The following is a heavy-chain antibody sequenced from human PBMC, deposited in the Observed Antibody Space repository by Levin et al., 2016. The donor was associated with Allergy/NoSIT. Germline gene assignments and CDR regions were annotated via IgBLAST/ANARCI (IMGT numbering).Heavy chain of an antibody. D-gene: IGHD3-16*01. CDR3: ASLETYTSPFDY. Sequence: VRQMPGKGLEWMGIIYPGDSATRYSPSFQGQVTISADKSISTAFLQWSSLKASDTAMYYCASLETYTSPFDYWGQGTLVTVSS. V-gene: IGHV5-51*01. J-gene: IGHJ4*02. CDR2: IYPGDSAT.